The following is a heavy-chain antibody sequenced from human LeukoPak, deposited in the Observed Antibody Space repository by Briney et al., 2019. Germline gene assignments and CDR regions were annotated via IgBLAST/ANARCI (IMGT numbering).Heavy chain of an antibody. V-gene: IGHV4-4*07. J-gene: IGHJ2*01. CDR1: GGSITSYY. CDR2: IYSSGST. Sequence: SETLSLTCTVSGGSITSYYWSWIRQPAGKGLEWIGRIYSSGSTNYNPSLKSRVAMSVDTSKKQFSLKLSSVTAADTAVYYCARVSSSWYQDWYFDLWGRGTLVTVSS. CDR3: ARVSSSWYQDWYFDL. D-gene: IGHD6-13*01.